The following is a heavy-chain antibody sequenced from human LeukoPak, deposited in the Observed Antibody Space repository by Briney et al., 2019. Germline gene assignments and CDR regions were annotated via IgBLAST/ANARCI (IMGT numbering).Heavy chain of an antibody. D-gene: IGHD6-13*01. CDR1: GYTFTSYY. Sequence: ASVKVSRKASGYTFTSYYMHWVRQAPGQGLEWMGIINPSGGSTSYAQKFQGRVTMTRDTSTSTVYMELSSLRSEDTAVYYCARVSGYSSSWVYSSLHFDYWGQGTLVTVSS. CDR2: INPSGGST. CDR3: ARVSGYSSSWVYSSLHFDY. V-gene: IGHV1-46*01. J-gene: IGHJ4*02.